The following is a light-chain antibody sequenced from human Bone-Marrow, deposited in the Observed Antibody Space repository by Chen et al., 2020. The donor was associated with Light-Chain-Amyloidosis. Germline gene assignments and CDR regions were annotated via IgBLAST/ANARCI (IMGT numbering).Light chain of an antibody. CDR2: RDT. CDR1: DLPTKY. Sequence: YELTQPPAVSVSPGQTGRITCSGDDLPTKYAYWYQQKPGQAPVLVIHRDTERPSGISERFSGSSSGTTATLTISGVQAEDEADYHCQSADSSGTYEVIFGGGTKLTVL. CDR3: QSADSSGTYEVI. V-gene: IGLV3-25*03. J-gene: IGLJ2*01.